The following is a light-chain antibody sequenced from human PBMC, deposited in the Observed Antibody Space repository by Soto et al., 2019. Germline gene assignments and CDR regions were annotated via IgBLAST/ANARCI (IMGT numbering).Light chain of an antibody. Sequence: DIQMTQSPSTQSASVGDRVTITCRASQSISSWLAWYQQKPGKAPKLLIYKASSLESGVPSRFSGSGSGTEFTLTISSLQPDDFATYYCQQYNALWTFGQGTQVEIK. CDR2: KAS. CDR3: QQYNALWT. J-gene: IGKJ1*01. CDR1: QSISSW. V-gene: IGKV1-5*03.